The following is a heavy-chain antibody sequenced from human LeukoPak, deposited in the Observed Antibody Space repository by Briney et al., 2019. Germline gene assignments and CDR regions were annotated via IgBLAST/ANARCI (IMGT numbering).Heavy chain of an antibody. D-gene: IGHD6-19*01. Sequence: GGSLRLSCAASGFTFSSYSMNWVRQAPGKGLEWVSSISSSSSYIYYADSVKGRFTISRDNAKNSLYLQMNSLRAEDTAVYYCAKDFRAVADLFDYWGQGTLVTVSS. CDR3: AKDFRAVADLFDY. V-gene: IGHV3-21*04. J-gene: IGHJ4*02. CDR1: GFTFSSYS. CDR2: ISSSSSYI.